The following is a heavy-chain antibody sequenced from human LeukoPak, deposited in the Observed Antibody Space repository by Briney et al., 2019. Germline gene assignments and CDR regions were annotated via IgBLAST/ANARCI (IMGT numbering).Heavy chain of an antibody. D-gene: IGHD2-2*01. CDR2: ISDDGSSK. V-gene: IGHV3-30*04. CDR1: GFTFSNHA. Sequence: GGSLRLSCVTSGFTFSNHAMHWVRQGPGKGLEWVAVISDDGSSKFYTDSVKGRFTISRDNSKNTLFLQIDSLRPEDTAVYYCARGRYQLLWGDYWGQGTLVTVSS. J-gene: IGHJ4*02. CDR3: ARGRYQLLWGDY.